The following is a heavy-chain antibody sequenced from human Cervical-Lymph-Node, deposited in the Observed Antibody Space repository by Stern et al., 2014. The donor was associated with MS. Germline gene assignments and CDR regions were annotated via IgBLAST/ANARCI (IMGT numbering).Heavy chain of an antibody. V-gene: IGHV3-23*04. CDR2: INGSGDRT. J-gene: IGHJ4*02. Sequence: EVQLVESGGGLVQPGGSLRLSCAASRFTFSNFAMSWVRQAPGKGLEWVSTINGSGDRTDYADSVKGRFTISRDNSRNTVHLQMHSLRDDDTAVYYCAKGLDDRTVDFGSWGQGTLVTVSS. CDR1: RFTFSNFA. D-gene: IGHD1-14*01. CDR3: AKGLDDRTVDFGS.